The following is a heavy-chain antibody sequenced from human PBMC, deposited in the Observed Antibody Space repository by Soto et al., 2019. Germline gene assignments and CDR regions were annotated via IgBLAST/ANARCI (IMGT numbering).Heavy chain of an antibody. CDR2: ISAYNGNT. D-gene: IGHD1-1*01. CDR3: ARGRYTGTGWYNGMDV. V-gene: IGHV1-18*01. J-gene: IGHJ6*02. CDR1: GYTFTSYT. Sequence: QVQLVQSGAEVKKPGASVKVSCKASGYTFTSYTISWVRQAPGQGLEWMGWISAYNGNTNYTQKLQGRVTMTTDTSTSTAYMEPRSLRSDDTAVYYCARGRYTGTGWYNGMDVWGQGTTVTVSS.